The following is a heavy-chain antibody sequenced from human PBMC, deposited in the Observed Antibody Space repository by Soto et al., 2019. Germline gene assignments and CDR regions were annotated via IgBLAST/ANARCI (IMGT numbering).Heavy chain of an antibody. D-gene: IGHD6-6*01. CDR1: GRSSIRNY. J-gene: IGHJ4*02. V-gene: IGHV4-59*08. CDR2: IYYSGST. Sequence: SQTQSVTSTLSGRSSIRNYGTWFSQYPGKRLEWIGYIYYSGSTNYNPALKSRVTISVDTSKNQFSLKLSSVTAADTAVYYCARHRDYSSASNYFDYWGQGTLVTVSS. CDR3: ARHRDYSSASNYFDY.